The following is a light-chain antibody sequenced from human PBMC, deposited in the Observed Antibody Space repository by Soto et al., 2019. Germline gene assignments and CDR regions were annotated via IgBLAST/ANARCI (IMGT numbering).Light chain of an antibody. CDR3: QQYGSSPLT. CDR1: QSLSNNY. Sequence: EIVLTQSPGTLSLSPGERATLSCRAGQSLSNNYLAWYQQKPGQAPRLLIYDASSMATGIPDRFSGRGSGTDFTLRMSRLEPEDYAVYYCQQYGSSPLTLGGGTKVDIK. V-gene: IGKV3-20*01. J-gene: IGKJ4*01. CDR2: DAS.